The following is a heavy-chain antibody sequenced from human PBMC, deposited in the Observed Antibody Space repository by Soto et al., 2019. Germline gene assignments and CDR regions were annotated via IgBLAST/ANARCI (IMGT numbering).Heavy chain of an antibody. CDR3: ARYHHHYDSSGYLRY. D-gene: IGHD3-22*01. CDR1: GYTFTSYG. Sequence: ASVKVSCKASGYTFTSYGISWVRQAPGQGLEWMGWISAYNGNTNYAQKLQGRVTMTTDTSTSTAYMELRSLRSDDTAVYYCARYHHHYDSSGYLRYWGQGTLVTVSS. J-gene: IGHJ4*02. V-gene: IGHV1-18*04. CDR2: ISAYNGNT.